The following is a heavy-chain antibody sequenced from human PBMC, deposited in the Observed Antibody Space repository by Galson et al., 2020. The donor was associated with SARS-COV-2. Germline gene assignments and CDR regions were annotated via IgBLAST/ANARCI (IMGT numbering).Heavy chain of an antibody. J-gene: IGHJ4*02. D-gene: IGHD3-9*01. CDR3: ARAQGDYDISTGYPTLDY. CDR2: ISGSGCYT. V-gene: IGHV3-23*01. Sequence: TGGSLRPSCTASGFTFSTNALSWVRQAPGKGLEWVSAISGSGCYTFYADSVKGRFTISRDNSKNMMYLQMNTLTAEDTAVYYCARAQGDYDISTGYPTLDYWGQGTLVTVSS. CDR1: GFTFSTNA.